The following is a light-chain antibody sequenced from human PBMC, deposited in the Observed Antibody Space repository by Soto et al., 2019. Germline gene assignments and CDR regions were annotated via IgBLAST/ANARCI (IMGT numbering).Light chain of an antibody. J-gene: IGLJ3*02. CDR2: GNR. CDR3: AAWDDSLTAVL. V-gene: IGLV1-40*01. CDR1: TSNLGAGYD. Sequence: QSVLTQPPSVSGAPGQRVTLSCTGNTSNLGAGYDVHWYQQLPGAAPKLVIFGNRNRPSGVPERFSGSKSGTSASLAISGLQSADEADYYCAAWDDSLTAVLFGGGTKVTVL.